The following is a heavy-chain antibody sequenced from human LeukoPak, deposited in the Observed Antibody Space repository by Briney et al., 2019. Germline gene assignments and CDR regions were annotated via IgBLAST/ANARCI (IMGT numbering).Heavy chain of an antibody. J-gene: IGHJ5*02. D-gene: IGHD6-13*01. V-gene: IGHV4-59*01. CDR1: GGSISSYY. CDR2: IYGSGSI. Sequence: PSETLSLTCTVSGGSISSYYWSWIRQSPGKGLEWIGYIYGSGSINYSPSLKSRVTISVDTSKNHFSLRLSSVTAADTAVYYCARGIAEGNWFDPWGQGTRVTVSS. CDR3: ARGIAEGNWFDP.